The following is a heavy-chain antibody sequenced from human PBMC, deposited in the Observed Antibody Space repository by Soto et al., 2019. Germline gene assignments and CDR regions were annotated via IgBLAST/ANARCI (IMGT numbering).Heavy chain of an antibody. J-gene: IGHJ5*02. CDR3: SRGITYYGFLT. CDR2: TYYIGTT. D-gene: IGHD3-10*01. CDR1: GDSMGSGDYY. V-gene: IGHV4-30-4*01. Sequence: QVQMQESGPGLVKPSQTLSLTCTVSGDSMGSGDYYWTWNRQPPGKGLEWIGYTYYIGTTFYNPSLESRVNISIDTSKNHFSLRLTSVTAADTAVYYCSRGITYYGFLTWGQGTLVTVSS.